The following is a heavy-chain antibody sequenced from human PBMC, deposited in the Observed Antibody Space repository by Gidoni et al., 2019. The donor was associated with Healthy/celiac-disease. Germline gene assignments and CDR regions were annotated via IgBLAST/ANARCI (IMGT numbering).Heavy chain of an antibody. J-gene: IGHJ6*02. CDR3: ARSLTDITGTTWDYYYGMDV. D-gene: IGHD1-7*01. CDR1: GFTFSSYA. CDR2: IWYDGSNK. V-gene: IGHV3-33*01. Sequence: QVQLVESGGGVVQPGRSLRLSCAASGFTFSSYAMHWVRQAPGKGLEWVAVIWYDGSNKYYADSVKGRFTISRDNSKNTLYLQMNSLRAEDTAVYYCARSLTDITGTTWDYYYGMDVWGQGTTVTVSS.